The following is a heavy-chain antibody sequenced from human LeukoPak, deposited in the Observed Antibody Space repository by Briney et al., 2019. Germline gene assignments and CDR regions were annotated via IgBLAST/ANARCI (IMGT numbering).Heavy chain of an antibody. CDR3: ARNYYGSGSYYNLISLTYFDY. Sequence: GGSLRLSCAASGFTFSRYWMTWVRQAPGKGPEWVANIKQDGGEEYYVDSVKGRFTISRDNAKNSLYLQMNSLRAEDTAVYYCARNYYGSGSYYNLISLTYFDYWGQGTLVTVSS. CDR2: IKQDGGEE. J-gene: IGHJ4*02. V-gene: IGHV3-7*03. CDR1: GFTFSRYW. D-gene: IGHD3-10*01.